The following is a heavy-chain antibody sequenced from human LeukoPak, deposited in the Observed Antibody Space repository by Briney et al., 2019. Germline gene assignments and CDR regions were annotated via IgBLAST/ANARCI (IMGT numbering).Heavy chain of an antibody. CDR1: GFTFSSYG. V-gene: IGHV3-30*02. J-gene: IGHJ4*02. D-gene: IGHD6-19*01. CDR3: AKDRPTVRSSGWYGDPGPCDY. CDR2: IRYDGSNK. Sequence: AGGSLRLSCAASGFTFSSYGMHWVRQTPGKGLEWVAFIRYDGSNKYYADSVKGRFTISRDNSKNTLYLQMNSLRAEDTAVYYCAKDRPTVRSSGWYGDPGPCDYWGQGTLVTVSS.